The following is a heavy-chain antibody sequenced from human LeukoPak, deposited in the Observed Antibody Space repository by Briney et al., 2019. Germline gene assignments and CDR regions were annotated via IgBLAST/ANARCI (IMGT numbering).Heavy chain of an antibody. CDR1: GGTFSSYA. Sequence: SVKVSCKASGGTFSSYAISWVRQAPGQGLEWMGGIIPIFGTANYAQKFQGRVTITADESTSTAYMELSSLRSEDTAVYYCARVIMVRGVITNRSYFDYWGQGTLVTVSS. J-gene: IGHJ4*02. V-gene: IGHV1-69*13. D-gene: IGHD3-10*01. CDR3: ARVIMVRGVITNRSYFDY. CDR2: IIPIFGTA.